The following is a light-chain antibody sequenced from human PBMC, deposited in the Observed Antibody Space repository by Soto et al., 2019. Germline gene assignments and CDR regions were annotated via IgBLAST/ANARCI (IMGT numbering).Light chain of an antibody. CDR3: QQYYYTHPE. J-gene: IGKJ1*01. Sequence: DIVMTQSPDSLAVSLGERATINCKSSQSVLYSSNNKNNLAWYQQKPGQPPKLLIYWASTRESGVPDRFSGSGSGTDFTLTISSLQAEDVEVYYCQQYYYTHPEFGQGTKVDI. V-gene: IGKV4-1*01. CDR2: WAS. CDR1: QSVLYSSNNKNN.